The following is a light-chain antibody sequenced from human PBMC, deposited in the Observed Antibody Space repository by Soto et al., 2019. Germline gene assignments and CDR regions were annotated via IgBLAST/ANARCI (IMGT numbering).Light chain of an antibody. CDR1: SSNIGSNT. J-gene: IGLJ3*02. V-gene: IGLV1-44*01. Sequence: QSVLTLPPSASGTPGQRVTISCSCSSSNIGSNTVNWYQQLPGTAPQRLIYSNNQRPSWVTDRFSASTSGTSDSLAIRWLQSEEEADYYCAALYDGLPGWVFGGGTKLTVL. CDR3: AALYDGLPGWV. CDR2: SNN.